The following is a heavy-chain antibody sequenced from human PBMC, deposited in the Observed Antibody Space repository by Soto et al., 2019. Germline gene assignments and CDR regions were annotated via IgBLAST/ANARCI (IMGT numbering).Heavy chain of an antibody. V-gene: IGHV1-8*01. J-gene: IGHJ6*02. CDR2: MNPNSGNT. CDR3: AREKTSYGMDV. CDR1: GYTFTSYD. Sequence: QVQLVQSGAEVKKPGASVKVSCKASGYTFTSYDINWVRQATGQGLEWMGWMNPNSGNTGYAQKFQGRVNMPMNTYVSTVYMELSSLRSEATAGYYCAREKTSYGMDVWGQGTRVTVSS.